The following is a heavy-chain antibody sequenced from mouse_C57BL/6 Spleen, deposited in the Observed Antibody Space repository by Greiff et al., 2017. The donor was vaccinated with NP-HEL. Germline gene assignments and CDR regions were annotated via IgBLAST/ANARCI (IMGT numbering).Heavy chain of an antibody. CDR2: ISNLAYSI. CDR1: GFTFSDYG. Sequence: DVRLVESGGGLVQPGGSLKLSCAASGFTFSDYGMAWVRQAPRKGPEGVAFISNLAYSIYYADTVTGRFTISREKAKNTLYLEMSSLRSEDTAMYYCARYGSSRGFAYWGQGTLVTVSA. J-gene: IGHJ3*01. CDR3: ARYGSSRGFAY. V-gene: IGHV5-15*01. D-gene: IGHD1-1*01.